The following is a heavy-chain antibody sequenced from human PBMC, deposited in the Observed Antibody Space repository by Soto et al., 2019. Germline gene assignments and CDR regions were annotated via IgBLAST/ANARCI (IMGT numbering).Heavy chain of an antibody. CDR3: AKDRTSRSPAWFDP. CDR1: GFIFSSFG. D-gene: IGHD1-26*01. V-gene: IGHV3-30*18. Sequence: YCAASGFIFSSFGMHWVRQAPGKGLDWVAVITNDGSYKYYADSVKGRFTISRDNSKNTLYLQMNSLRAEDTALYYCAKDRTSRSPAWFDPWGQGTLVTVSS. J-gene: IGHJ5*02. CDR2: ITNDGSYK.